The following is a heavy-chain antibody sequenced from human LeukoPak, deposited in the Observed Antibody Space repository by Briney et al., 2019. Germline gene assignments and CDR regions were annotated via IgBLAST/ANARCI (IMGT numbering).Heavy chain of an antibody. D-gene: IGHD5-24*01. CDR1: GYTFTGYY. V-gene: IGHV1-2*02. J-gene: IGHJ4*02. CDR2: INPNSGGT. Sequence: GASVKVSCKASGYTFTGYYMHWVRQAPGQGLEWMGWINPNSGGTKYAQKFQGRVTMTRDTSISTAYLDLSRLRSDDTAVYYCARVVVRDANNYKDYWGQGTLVTVSS. CDR3: ARVVVRDANNYKDY.